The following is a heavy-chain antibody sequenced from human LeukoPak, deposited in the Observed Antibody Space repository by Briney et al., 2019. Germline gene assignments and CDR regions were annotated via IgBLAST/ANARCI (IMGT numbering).Heavy chain of an antibody. Sequence: SETLSLTCAVYGGSFSGYYWSWIRQPPGKGLEWIGEINHSGSTNYNPSLKSRVTISVDTSKNKFSLHLDSVTPEDTAVYYCARSSGHIDYWGQGTLVTVSS. CDR3: ARSSGHIDY. CDR1: GGSFSGYY. J-gene: IGHJ4*02. CDR2: INHSGST. V-gene: IGHV4-34*01. D-gene: IGHD3-22*01.